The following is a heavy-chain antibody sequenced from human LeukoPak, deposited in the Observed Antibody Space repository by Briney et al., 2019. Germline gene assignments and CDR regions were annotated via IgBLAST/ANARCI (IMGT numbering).Heavy chain of an antibody. D-gene: IGHD5-18*01. CDR2: IKHDGSEK. V-gene: IGHV3-7*01. CDR3: ARVYSYGYFDH. Sequence: QPGGSLRLSCAASGFSFSSYWMSWVRQAPGKGLEWVVNIKHDGSEKYYVDSVKGRFTISRDNAKNSLYLQMNSLRAEDTAVYYCARVYSYGYFDHWGQGTLVNVSS. CDR1: GFSFSSYW. J-gene: IGHJ4*02.